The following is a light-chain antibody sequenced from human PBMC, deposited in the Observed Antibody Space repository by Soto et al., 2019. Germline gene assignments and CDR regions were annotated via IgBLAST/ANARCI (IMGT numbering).Light chain of an antibody. Sequence: QSVLTQPPSVSGAPGQRVTISCTGSSSNIGAGYDVHWYQQLPGTAPKLLIYGNSNRPSGVPDRCSGSKSGTSASLAITGLQAEEEADYYCQSYDSSLSGSVFGGGTPLTVL. CDR1: SSNIGAGYD. V-gene: IGLV1-40*01. CDR2: GNS. CDR3: QSYDSSLSGSV. J-gene: IGLJ3*02.